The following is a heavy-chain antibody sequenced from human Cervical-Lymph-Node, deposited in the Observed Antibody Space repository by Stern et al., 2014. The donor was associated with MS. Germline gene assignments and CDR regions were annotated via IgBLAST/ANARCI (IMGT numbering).Heavy chain of an antibody. CDR2: ISPGPPDT. CDR3: ARHGGPNWNHEAHNWFDP. D-gene: IGHD1-14*01. V-gene: IGHV5-51*01. CDR1: GFSFTTYW. Sequence: EVQLVESGAEVKEPGESLKISCKGSGFSFTTYWIGWVRQMPGKGLEWLGVISPGPPDTRYSPSFQGQVTISADKSISTAYLQWSSLKASDSAMYYCARHGGPNWNHEAHNWFDPWGQGTLVTVSS. J-gene: IGHJ5*02.